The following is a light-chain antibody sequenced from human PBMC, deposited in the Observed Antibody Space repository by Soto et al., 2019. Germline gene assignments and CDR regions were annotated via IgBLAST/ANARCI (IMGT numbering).Light chain of an antibody. V-gene: IGKV3D-15*01. J-gene: IGKJ5*01. CDR2: DAS. Sequence: EIGITQSSTTLSVSPGERATLSCRASQSVSSNLAWYQQKPGQAPRLLIYDASTRATGIPDRFSGSGSGTEFTLTISSLQSEDFAVYYCQQYNNWPFTFGQGTRLEIK. CDR1: QSVSSN. CDR3: QQYNNWPFT.